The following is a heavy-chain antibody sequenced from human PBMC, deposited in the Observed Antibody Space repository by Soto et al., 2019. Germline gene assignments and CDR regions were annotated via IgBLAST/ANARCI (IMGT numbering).Heavy chain of an antibody. D-gene: IGHD5-18*01. CDR3: ARRNTAMVTFYYYGMDV. CDR2: IYPGDSDT. J-gene: IGHJ6*02. Sequence: PGESLKISCKGSGYSFTSYWIGWVRQMPGKGLEWMGIIYPGDSDTRYSPSFQGQVTISADKSISTAYLQWSSLKASDTAMYYCARRNTAMVTFYYYGMDVWGQGTTVTVSS. V-gene: IGHV5-51*01. CDR1: GYSFTSYW.